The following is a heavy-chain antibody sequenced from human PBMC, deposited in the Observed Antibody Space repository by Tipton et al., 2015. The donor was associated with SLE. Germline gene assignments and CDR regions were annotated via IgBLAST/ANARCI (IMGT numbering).Heavy chain of an antibody. CDR3: ARQGIMASAGLGY. V-gene: IGHV4-59*08. CDR2: IDHSGST. Sequence: LRLSCSVSGSSISSYHWGWIRQPPGKGLEWLGYIDHSGSTKCNPSLRSRVTISVDTSKNQFSLKLISVTAADTAVYYCARQGIMASAGLGYWGQGTLVTVSS. J-gene: IGHJ4*02. D-gene: IGHD6-13*01. CDR1: GSSISSYH.